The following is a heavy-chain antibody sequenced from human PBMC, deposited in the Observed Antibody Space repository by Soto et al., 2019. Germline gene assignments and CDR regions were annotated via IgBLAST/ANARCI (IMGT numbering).Heavy chain of an antibody. CDR2: INSDGSST. V-gene: IGHV3-74*01. Sequence: PGGSLRLSCAASGFTFSSYWMHWVRQAPGKGLVWVSRINSDGSSTRYADSVKGRFTISRDNAKNTLYLQMNSLRAEDTAVYYCVREDYDFWSGYSFHFYCMDVWGQGTTVTVSS. D-gene: IGHD3-3*01. CDR1: GFTFSSYW. J-gene: IGHJ6*02. CDR3: VREDYDFWSGYSFHFYCMDV.